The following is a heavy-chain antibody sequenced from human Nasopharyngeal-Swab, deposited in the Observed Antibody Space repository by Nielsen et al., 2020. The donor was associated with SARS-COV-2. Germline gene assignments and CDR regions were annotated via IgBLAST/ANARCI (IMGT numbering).Heavy chain of an antibody. CDR3: ARATAIQDFWSGYYSPRNFDY. CDR2: IYYSGST. CDR1: GGSISSYY. Sequence: GSLRLSCTVSGGSISSYYWSWIRQPPGKGLEWIGYIYYSGSTNYNPSHKSRVTISVDTSKNQFSLKLSSVTAADTAVYYCARATAIQDFWSGYYSPRNFDYWGQGTLVTVSS. D-gene: IGHD3-3*01. V-gene: IGHV4-59*01. J-gene: IGHJ4*02.